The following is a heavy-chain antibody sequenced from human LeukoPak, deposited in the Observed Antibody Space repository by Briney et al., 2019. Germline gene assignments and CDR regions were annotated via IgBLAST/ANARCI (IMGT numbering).Heavy chain of an antibody. CDR1: GFTFSSYG. J-gene: IGHJ4*02. Sequence: GGSLRLSCAASGFTFSSYGMHCVRQAPGKGLEWVAFIRYDGSNKYYADSVKGRFTISRDNSKNTLYLQMNSLRAEDTAVYYCAKFIPYGSGSYCNAGYFDYWGQGTLVTVSS. CDR3: AKFIPYGSGSYCNAGYFDY. V-gene: IGHV3-30*02. CDR2: IRYDGSNK. D-gene: IGHD3-10*01.